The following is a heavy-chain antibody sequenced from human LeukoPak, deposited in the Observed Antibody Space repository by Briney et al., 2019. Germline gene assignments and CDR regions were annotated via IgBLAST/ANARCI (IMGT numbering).Heavy chain of an antibody. CDR2: INSDGSIT. J-gene: IGHJ4*02. Sequence: GGSLRLSCVASGFNFSTYWMHWVRQAPGKGLVWVSRINSDGSITTYADSVKGRFTISRDNAKNTVYLQMNSLRAEDTAVYYCTRGGVDYWGQGTLVTVSS. CDR3: TRGGVDY. CDR1: GFNFSTYW. D-gene: IGHD3-10*01. V-gene: IGHV3-74*01.